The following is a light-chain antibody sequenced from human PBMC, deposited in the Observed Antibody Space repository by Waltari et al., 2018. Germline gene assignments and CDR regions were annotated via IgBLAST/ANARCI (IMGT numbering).Light chain of an antibody. CDR2: GAS. Sequence: PGERVTLSCRASQNVDINRLAWYQQKFGQTPRLLIYGASNRAAGIPDRFSGSGSGTDFTLTISRLEPEDVAVYYCQQYGDSSFTFGQGTKLEIK. CDR3: QQYGDSSFT. V-gene: IGKV3-20*01. J-gene: IGKJ2*01. CDR1: QNVDINR.